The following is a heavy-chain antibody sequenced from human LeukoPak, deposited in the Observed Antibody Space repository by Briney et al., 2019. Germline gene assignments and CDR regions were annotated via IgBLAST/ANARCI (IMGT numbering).Heavy chain of an antibody. Sequence: GGSLRLSCAASGFTLSSYEMNWVRQAPGKGLEWISYISDSGSTTYYADSVKGRLSISRDNAKNSLYLQMNSLRAEDTAVYYCARIGYSNWGDALDIWGQGTMVTASS. CDR3: ARIGYSNWGDALDI. V-gene: IGHV3-48*03. CDR2: ISDSGSTT. D-gene: IGHD6-13*01. J-gene: IGHJ3*02. CDR1: GFTLSSYE.